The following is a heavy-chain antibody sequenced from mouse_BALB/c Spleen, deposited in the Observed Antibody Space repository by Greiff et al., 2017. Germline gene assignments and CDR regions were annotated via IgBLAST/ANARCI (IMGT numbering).Heavy chain of an antibody. D-gene: IGHD2-1*01. CDR1: GYTFTDYD. V-gene: IGHV1-15*01. CDR3: TRGSGNYDY. CDR2: IDPETGGT. J-gene: IGHJ2*01. Sequence: VQLQQSGAELVRPGASVTLSCKASGYTFTDYDMHWVKQTPVHGLEWIGAIDPETGGTAYNQKFKGKATLTADKSSSTAYMELRSLTSEDSAVYYCTRGSGNYDYWGQGTTLTVSS.